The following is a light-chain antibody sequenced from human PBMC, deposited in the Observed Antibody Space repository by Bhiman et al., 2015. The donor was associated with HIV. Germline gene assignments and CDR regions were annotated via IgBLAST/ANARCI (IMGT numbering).Light chain of an antibody. CDR3: SSYTTSSTYV. CDR2: DVS. J-gene: IGLJ1*01. CDR1: SSDVGSYNF. V-gene: IGLV2-14*02. Sequence: QSALTQPASVSGSPGQSITISCSGTSSDVGSYNFVSWYQQYPGKAPKLIIHDVSNRPSGVPNRFSGSKSDNTASLTISGLQAEDEADYYCSSYTTSSTYVFGTGTKVTVL.